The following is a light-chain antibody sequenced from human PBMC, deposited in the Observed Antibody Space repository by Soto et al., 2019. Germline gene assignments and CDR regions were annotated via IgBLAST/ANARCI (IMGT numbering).Light chain of an antibody. CDR2: AAS. Sequence: IQMTQSPSSLSASTGDRVTITCRASQGISSYLAWYQQKPGKAPKLLIYAASTLQSGVPSRFSGSGSGTDFTLTISCLQSEDFATYYCQQYYSYPPTFGQGTRLEIK. CDR3: QQYYSYPPT. V-gene: IGKV1-8*01. J-gene: IGKJ5*01. CDR1: QGISSY.